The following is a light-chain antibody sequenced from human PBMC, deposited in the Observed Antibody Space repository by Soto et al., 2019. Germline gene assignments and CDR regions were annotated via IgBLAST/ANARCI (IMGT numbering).Light chain of an antibody. J-gene: IGLJ1*01. CDR3: SAYKSSGNYV. CDR2: DVS. Sequence: QSALTQPASVSGSPGQSITISCTGTSSDVGDYNYVSWYQQHPDKAPKVIIYDVSNRPSGVSNRFSGSKSGNTASLTISGLQAEDEADYYCSAYKSSGNYVFVTGTKVTVL. V-gene: IGLV2-14*01. CDR1: SSDVGDYNY.